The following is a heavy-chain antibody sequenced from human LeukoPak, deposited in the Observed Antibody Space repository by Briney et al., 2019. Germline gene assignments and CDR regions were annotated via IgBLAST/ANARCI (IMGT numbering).Heavy chain of an antibody. V-gene: IGHV1-24*01. Sequence: ASVKVSCKVSGYTLTELSMHWVRQAPGKGLEWMGGCDPEDGETIYAQKFQGRVTMTEDTSTDTAYMELSSLRSEDTDVYYCATVTGRMGATDFDYWGQGTLVTVSS. CDR1: GYTLTELS. CDR2: CDPEDGET. D-gene: IGHD1-26*01. J-gene: IGHJ4*02. CDR3: ATVTGRMGATDFDY.